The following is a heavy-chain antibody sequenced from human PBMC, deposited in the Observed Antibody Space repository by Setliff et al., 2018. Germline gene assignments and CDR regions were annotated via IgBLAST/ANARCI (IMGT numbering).Heavy chain of an antibody. CDR1: GGSISSSSYY. J-gene: IGHJ4*02. CDR3: AREAPYYNFWSGYSDY. V-gene: IGHV4-39*07. D-gene: IGHD3-3*01. CDR2: IYYSGST. Sequence: SETLSLTCTVSGGSISSSSYYWGWIRQPPGKGLEWIGSIYYSGSTYYNPSLKSRVTISVDTSKNQFSLKLSPVTAADTAVYYCAREAPYYNFWSGYSDYWGQGTLVTVSS.